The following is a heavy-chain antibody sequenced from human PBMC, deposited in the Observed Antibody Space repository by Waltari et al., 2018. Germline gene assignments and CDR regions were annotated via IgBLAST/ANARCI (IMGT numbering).Heavy chain of an antibody. CDR3: ARDRGRGLYFDS. V-gene: IGHV4-4*02. CDR1: GASMSANYW. Sequence: QLQLQQSGPGLVKPSESLSLTCGVSGASMSANYWWSGVRQSPVKGLEGIGQIHRSGRTYYNPSLETRVSGSMDTSNNKFFLKLSSAIAADTAVYYCARDRGRGLYFDSWGQGTLVTVSP. D-gene: IGHD2-15*01. CDR2: IHRSGRT. J-gene: IGHJ4*02.